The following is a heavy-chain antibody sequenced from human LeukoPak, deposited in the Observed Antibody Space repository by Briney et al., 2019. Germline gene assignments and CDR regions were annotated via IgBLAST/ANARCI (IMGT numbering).Heavy chain of an antibody. CDR2: IYPDDSDT. D-gene: IGHD5-24*01. Sequence: GESLKISCKGSGYTFTTYWIGWVRQMPGKGLEWMGIIYPDDSDTRYSPSFQGQVTISVDESINTAYLQWSSLKASDTAMYYCARRGPDGYNERRNFKYWGQGTLVTVSS. V-gene: IGHV5-51*01. J-gene: IGHJ4*02. CDR3: ARRGPDGYNERRNFKY. CDR1: GYTFTTYW.